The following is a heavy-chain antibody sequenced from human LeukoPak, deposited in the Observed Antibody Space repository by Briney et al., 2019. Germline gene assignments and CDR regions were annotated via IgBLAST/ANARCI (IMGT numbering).Heavy chain of an antibody. CDR2: ISHSGST. V-gene: IGHV4-34*01. J-gene: IGHJ4*02. CDR1: GGSFSGYY. Sequence: SETLSLTCAVYGGSFSGYYWSWIRQPPGKGLEWIGEISHSGSTNYNPSLKSRVTISVDTSKNQLSLKLSSVTAADTAVYYCARGRPIDYWGQGTLVTVSS. CDR3: ARGRPIDY.